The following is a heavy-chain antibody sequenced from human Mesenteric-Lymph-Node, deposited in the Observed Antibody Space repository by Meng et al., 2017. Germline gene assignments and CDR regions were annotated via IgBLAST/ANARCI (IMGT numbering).Heavy chain of an antibody. CDR1: GGTFSSYA. CDR2: IIPIFGTA. D-gene: IGHD2-2*01. CDR3: ARSRGPAANYLVDY. J-gene: IGHJ4*02. Sequence: SVKVSCKASGGTFSSYAISWVRQAPGQGLEWMGGIIPIFGTANYAQKFQGRVTITADKSTSTAYMELSSLRSEDTAVYYCARSRGPAANYLVDYWGQGTLVTVSS. V-gene: IGHV1-69*06.